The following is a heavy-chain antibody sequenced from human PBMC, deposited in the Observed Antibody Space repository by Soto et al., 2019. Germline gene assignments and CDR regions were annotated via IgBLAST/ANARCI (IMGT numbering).Heavy chain of an antibody. CDR2: IIPIFGTT. V-gene: IGHV1-69*01. CDR3: ARGTAYSGSALHYKYYYGMDV. Sequence: QVQLVQSGAEVKKPGSSVKVSCKASGGTFGSNGITWARQAPGQGIEWMGGIIPIFGTTNYGKKFQGRVTITADESTSTAYMELSSLSSEDTAVYYCARGTAYSGSALHYKYYYGMDVWGQGTTVTVSS. CDR1: GGTFGSNG. D-gene: IGHD5-12*01. J-gene: IGHJ6*02.